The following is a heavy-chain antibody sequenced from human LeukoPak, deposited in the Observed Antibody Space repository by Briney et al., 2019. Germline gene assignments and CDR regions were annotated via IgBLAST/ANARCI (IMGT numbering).Heavy chain of an antibody. J-gene: IGHJ3*02. CDR3: ARDPGSGSFIDAFDI. CDR1: GGSISSGGYS. V-gene: IGHV4-30-4*07. CDR2: IYSSGST. D-gene: IGHD3-10*01. Sequence: SETLSLTCAVPGGSISSGGYSWSWIRQPPGKGLEWIGYIYSSGSTNYNPSLKSRFSISVDTSKNQFSLKLRSVTAADTAVYYCARDPGSGSFIDAFDIWGQGTMVTVSS.